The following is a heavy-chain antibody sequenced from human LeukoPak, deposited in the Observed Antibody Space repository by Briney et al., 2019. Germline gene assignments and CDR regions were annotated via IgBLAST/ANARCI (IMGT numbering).Heavy chain of an antibody. CDR3: ARRIAARREGNWFDP. CDR2: MNPNSGNT. D-gene: IGHD6-6*01. V-gene: IGHV1-8*03. CDR1: GYTLTTYD. J-gene: IGHJ5*02. Sequence: GASVKVSCKASGYTLTTYDINWVRQAAGQGLEWMGWMNPNSGNTGYAQKFQGGVSLTRNTSISTAYMELSSLRSEDAAVYYCARRIAARREGNWFDPWGQGTLVTVSS.